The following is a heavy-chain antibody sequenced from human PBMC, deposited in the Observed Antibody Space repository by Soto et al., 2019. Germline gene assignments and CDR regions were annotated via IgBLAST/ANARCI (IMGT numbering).Heavy chain of an antibody. CDR3: VNGRVGQQQLEYYFDY. J-gene: IGHJ4*02. CDR1: GFTFSSYA. D-gene: IGHD6-13*01. CDR2: ISSNGGST. Sequence: GGSLRLSCSASGFTFSSYAMHWVRQAPGKGLEYVSAISSNGGSTYYADSVKGRFTISRDNSKNTLYLQMSSLRAEDTAVYYCVNGRVGQQQLEYYFDYWGQGTLVTVSS. V-gene: IGHV3-64D*08.